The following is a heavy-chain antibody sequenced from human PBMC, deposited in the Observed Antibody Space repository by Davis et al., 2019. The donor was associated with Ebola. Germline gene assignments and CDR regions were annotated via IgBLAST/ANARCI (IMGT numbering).Heavy chain of an antibody. CDR2: IYYSGST. D-gene: IGHD4-17*01. Sequence: GSLRLSCTVSGGSISSYYWSWIRQPPGKGLEWIGYIYYSGSTNYNPSLKSRVTISVDTSKNQFSLKLSSVTAADTAVYYCARETTVTLIDYWGQGTLVTVSS. V-gene: IGHV4-59*12. CDR1: GGSISSYY. CDR3: ARETTVTLIDY. J-gene: IGHJ4*02.